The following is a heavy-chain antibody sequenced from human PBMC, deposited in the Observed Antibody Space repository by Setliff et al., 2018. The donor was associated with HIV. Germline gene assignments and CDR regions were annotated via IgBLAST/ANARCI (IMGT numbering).Heavy chain of an antibody. Sequence: GASVKVSCKASGYTFTDYYMHWVRQAPGQGLEWMGWINPKSGGTNSALKFQGRVTMPRDTSISTAYMELSRLRSDDTAVYYCARDGGGPGDYYYYYMDVWAKGTTVTVSS. V-gene: IGHV1-2*02. CDR1: GYTFTDYY. CDR2: INPKSGGT. CDR3: ARDGGGPGDYYYYYMDV. D-gene: IGHD3-16*01. J-gene: IGHJ6*03.